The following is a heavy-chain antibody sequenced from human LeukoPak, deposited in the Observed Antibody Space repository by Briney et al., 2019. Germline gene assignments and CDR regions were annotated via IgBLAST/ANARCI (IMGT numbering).Heavy chain of an antibody. D-gene: IGHD4/OR15-4a*01. Sequence: SETLSLTCTVSGGSISSYYWSWIRQPPGKGLEWIGYIYYSGSTNYNPSLKSRVTISVDTSKNQFSLKLCSVTAADTAVYYCARTNYGDFDYWGQGTLVTVSS. J-gene: IGHJ4*02. CDR3: ARTNYGDFDY. CDR1: GGSISSYY. V-gene: IGHV4-59*01. CDR2: IYYSGST.